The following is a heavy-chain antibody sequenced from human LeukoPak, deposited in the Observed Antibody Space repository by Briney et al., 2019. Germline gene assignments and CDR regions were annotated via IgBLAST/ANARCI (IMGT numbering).Heavy chain of an antibody. V-gene: IGHV4-30-4*01. CDR1: GGSISSGDYY. D-gene: IGHD1-14*01. CDR2: IYYSGST. J-gene: IGHJ3*02. Sequence: SETLSLTCTVSGGSISSGDYYWSWIRQPPGKGLEWIGYIYYSGSTYYNPSLKSRVTISVDTSKNQFSLKLSSVTAADTAVYYCARVGGGNHQDDAFDIWGQGTMVTVSS. CDR3: ARVGGGNHQDDAFDI.